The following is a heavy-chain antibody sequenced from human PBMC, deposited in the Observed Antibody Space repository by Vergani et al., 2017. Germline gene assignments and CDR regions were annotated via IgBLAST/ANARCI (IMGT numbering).Heavy chain of an antibody. CDR3: AKEGGGYCSGGTCYPEY. CDR2: IGSSGAYI. D-gene: IGHD2-15*01. Sequence: EVHLLESGGGLVQSGGSLRLPCAASGFTFSDFSMSWVRQAPGKGLEWVAFIGSSGAYINYADSVKRRFIISRDNTNNSLFLQLRSLSAEDAAVYYCAKEGGGYCSGGTCYPEYWGQGTLVIVSS. CDR1: GFTFSDFS. V-gene: IGHV3-21*06. J-gene: IGHJ4*02.